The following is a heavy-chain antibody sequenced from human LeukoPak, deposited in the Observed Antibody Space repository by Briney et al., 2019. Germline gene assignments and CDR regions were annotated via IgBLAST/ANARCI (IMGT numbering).Heavy chain of an antibody. Sequence: GGSLRLSCAVSGLSSNYMSWVRQAPGKGLEWVSVIYGDGTTHYADSVKGRFTISRDSSKNTLYLQMTSLRDEDTAVFFCARVNRLTGTHYYYMDVWGKGTTVTVPS. D-gene: IGHD1-20*01. J-gene: IGHJ6*03. V-gene: IGHV3-53*01. CDR3: ARVNRLTGTHYYYMDV. CDR2: IYGDGTT. CDR1: GLSSNY.